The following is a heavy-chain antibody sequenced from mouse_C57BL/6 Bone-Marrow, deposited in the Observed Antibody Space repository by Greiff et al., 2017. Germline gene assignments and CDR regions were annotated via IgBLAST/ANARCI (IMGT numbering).Heavy chain of an antibody. J-gene: IGHJ4*01. CDR1: GYTFTDYY. D-gene: IGHD3-2*02. V-gene: IGHV1-76*01. CDR2: IYPGSGNT. Sequence: VQLQESGAELVRPGASVKLSCKASGYTFTDYYINWVKQRPGQGLEWIARIYPGSGNTYYNEKLKGKATLTAENSSSTAYMQLSSLTSEDAAVFFCAIDSSGTLDCWGQGTSVTVSS. CDR3: AIDSSGTLDC.